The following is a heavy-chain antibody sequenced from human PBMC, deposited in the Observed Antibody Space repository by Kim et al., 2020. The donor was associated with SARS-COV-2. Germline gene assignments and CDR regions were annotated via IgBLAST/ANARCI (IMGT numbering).Heavy chain of an antibody. CDR3: AGGKRSIAARPASAQDYYMDV. Sequence: ASVKVSCKASGYTFTSYDINWVRQATGQGLEWMGWMNPNSGNTGYAQKFQGRVTMTRNTSISTAYMELSSLRSEDTAVYYCAGGKRSIAARPASAQDYYMDVWGKGTKVTVSS. J-gene: IGHJ6*03. D-gene: IGHD6-6*01. CDR1: GYTFTSYD. V-gene: IGHV1-8*01. CDR2: MNPNSGNT.